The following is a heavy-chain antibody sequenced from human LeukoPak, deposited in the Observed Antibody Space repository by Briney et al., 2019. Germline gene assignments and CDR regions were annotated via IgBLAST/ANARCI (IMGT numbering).Heavy chain of an antibody. J-gene: IGHJ3*02. D-gene: IGHD1-26*01. CDR2: IWNDGSDE. CDR1: GFSISKYA. Sequence: PGGSLRLSCAASGFSISKYAMHWVRQTPGKGLEWVAAIWNDGSDENYADSAKGQLTISSDNSKNTLYLQMNSLRAEDSAVYYCAFEIGRSQGAFDIWGQGTMITVSS. V-gene: IGHV3-33*01. CDR3: AFEIGRSQGAFDI.